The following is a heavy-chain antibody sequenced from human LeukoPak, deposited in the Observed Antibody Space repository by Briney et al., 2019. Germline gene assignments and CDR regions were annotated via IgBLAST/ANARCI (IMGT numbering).Heavy chain of an antibody. CDR1: GGSISRGSYY. J-gene: IGHJ2*01. V-gene: IGHV4-61*02. Sequence: SETLSLTCTVSGGSISRGSYYWSWIRQPAGKGLEWIGRIYTSGSTNYNPSLKSRVTISVDTSKNQFSLKLSSVTAADTAVYYCARLRGIAARPTYFDLWGRGTLVTVSS. CDR3: ARLRGIAARPTYFDL. D-gene: IGHD6-6*01. CDR2: IYTSGST.